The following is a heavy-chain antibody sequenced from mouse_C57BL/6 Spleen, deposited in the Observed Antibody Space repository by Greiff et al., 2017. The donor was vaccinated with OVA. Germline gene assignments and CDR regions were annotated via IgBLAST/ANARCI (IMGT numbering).Heavy chain of an antibody. CDR3: ARNYGSSYPPYYFDY. J-gene: IGHJ2*01. CDR1: GYTFTSYW. CDR2: IDPSDSYT. D-gene: IGHD1-1*01. V-gene: IGHV1-69*01. Sequence: QVQLQQPGAELVMPGASVKLSCKASGYTFTSYWMHWVKQRPGQGLEWIGEIDPSDSYTNYNQKFKGKSTLTVDKSSSTAYMQLSSLTSEDSAVYYCARNYGSSYPPYYFDYWGQGTTLTVSS.